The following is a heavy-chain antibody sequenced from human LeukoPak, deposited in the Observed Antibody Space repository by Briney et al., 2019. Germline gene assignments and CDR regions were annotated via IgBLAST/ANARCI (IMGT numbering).Heavy chain of an antibody. Sequence: GGSLRLSCAASGFTVSQSYMSWVRQAPGRGLEWLSVIYTDGDTYYVDSVKGRFTISRDNSKNTLYLQMNSLRAEDTAVYYCARVRGYSSSPGDYWGQGTLVTVSS. V-gene: IGHV3-66*01. CDR3: ARVRGYSSSPGDY. J-gene: IGHJ4*02. D-gene: IGHD6-6*01. CDR2: IYTDGDT. CDR1: GFTVSQSY.